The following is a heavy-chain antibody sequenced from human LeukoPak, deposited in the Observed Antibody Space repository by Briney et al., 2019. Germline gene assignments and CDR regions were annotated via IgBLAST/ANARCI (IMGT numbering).Heavy chain of an antibody. D-gene: IGHD3-16*01. CDR3: VRDSRPGGAMGLYHNFDL. V-gene: IGHV3-7*01. J-gene: IGHJ4*02. CDR2: IKEGGSEK. CDR1: GFYFGEFW. Sequence: GSLLLSCAASGFYFGEFWMAWGRQPRGKVLGGVAIIKEGGSEKFYVDSVKGRFTISRDNSKNLLDLQMNRLRGDDTALYFCVRDSRPGGAMGLYHNFDLWGLGTLVTVSS.